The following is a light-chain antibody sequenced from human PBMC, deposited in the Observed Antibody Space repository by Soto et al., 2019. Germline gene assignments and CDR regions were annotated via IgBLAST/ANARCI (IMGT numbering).Light chain of an antibody. Sequence: EIVLTQSPGTLSLSPGVRATLSCRASQSVSSNYLAWYQQKPGQAPRLLIYAASSRATDIPDRFSGSGSGTDFTLTISRLEPEDSAVYSCQQYGTSPHTFGQGTKLEIK. V-gene: IGKV3-20*01. J-gene: IGKJ2*01. CDR1: QSVSSNY. CDR2: AAS. CDR3: QQYGTSPHT.